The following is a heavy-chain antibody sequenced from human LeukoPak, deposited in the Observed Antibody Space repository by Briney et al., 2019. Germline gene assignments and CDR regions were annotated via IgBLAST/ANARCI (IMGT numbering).Heavy chain of an antibody. D-gene: IGHD3-10*01. CDR2: IYTSGST. Sequence: SETLSLTCTVSGGSISSYYWSWIRQPAGKGLEWIGRIYTSGSTNHNPSLKSRVTMSVDTSKNQFSLKLSSVTAADTAVYYCARGGVGGIGALYYYYYMDVWGKGTTVTVSS. CDR3: ARGGVGGIGALYYYYYMDV. J-gene: IGHJ6*03. CDR1: GGSISSYY. V-gene: IGHV4-4*07.